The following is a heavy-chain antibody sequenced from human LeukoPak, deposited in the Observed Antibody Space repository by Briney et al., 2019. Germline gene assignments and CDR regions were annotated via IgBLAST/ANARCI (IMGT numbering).Heavy chain of an antibody. D-gene: IGHD3-22*01. CDR1: GGSISSYY. V-gene: IGHV4-59*01. J-gene: IGHJ4*02. CDR2: IYYSGST. Sequence: SETLSLTCTVSGGSISSYYWSWIRQPPGKGLEWIGYIYYSGSTNYNPSLKSRVTISVDTSKNQFSLKLSSVTAADTAVYYCASSPSLYDSSGYYGYWGQGTLVTVSS. CDR3: ASSPSLYDSSGYYGY.